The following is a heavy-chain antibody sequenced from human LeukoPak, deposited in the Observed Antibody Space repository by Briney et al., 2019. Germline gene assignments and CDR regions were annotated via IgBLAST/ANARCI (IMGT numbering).Heavy chain of an antibody. J-gene: IGHJ4*02. CDR1: GFTFSSYA. V-gene: IGHV3-64*01. Sequence: GGSLRLSCAASGFTFSSYAMHWVRQAPGKGLEYVSTISSNGGSTYYANSVMGRFSISRDNSKNTLYLQMGSLRAEDTAVYYCARGSKWFGELIRRGEYYFDYWGQGTLVTVSS. D-gene: IGHD3-10*01. CDR3: ARGSKWFGELIRRGEYYFDY. CDR2: ISSNGGST.